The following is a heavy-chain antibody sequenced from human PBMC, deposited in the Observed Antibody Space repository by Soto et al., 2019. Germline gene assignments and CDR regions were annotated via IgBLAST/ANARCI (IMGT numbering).Heavy chain of an antibody. CDR3: ARALTTVTLFDP. CDR2: IDDGSGT. Sequence: PGGSLRLSCAASKVTLSNHWMHWVRQAPGKGLVWVSRIDDGSGTSYADSVKGRFTVSRDNAKNTLYLQMTSLRAEDTAVYYCARALTTVTLFDPRGQGTLVTVYS. CDR1: KVTLSNHW. V-gene: IGHV3-74*01. J-gene: IGHJ5*02. D-gene: IGHD4-17*01.